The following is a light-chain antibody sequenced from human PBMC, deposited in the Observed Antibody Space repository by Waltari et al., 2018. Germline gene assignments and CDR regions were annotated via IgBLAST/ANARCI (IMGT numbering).Light chain of an antibody. CDR3: HSRDASGVGGS. CDR1: SLRSYY. Sequence: SSELTQDPAVSVAMGQTVRITCQGDSLRSYYARWYQQRPEQAPILVIYEKDTLPSGVPYRFAGSSSDNTSSLTTTGAQAEDEAADYCHSRDASGVGGSFGGGTKLTVL. J-gene: IGLJ2*01. V-gene: IGLV3-19*01. CDR2: EKD.